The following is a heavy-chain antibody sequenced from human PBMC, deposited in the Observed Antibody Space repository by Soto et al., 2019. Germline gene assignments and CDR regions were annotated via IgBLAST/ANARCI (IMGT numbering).Heavy chain of an antibody. CDR3: ARAEDYGDYVGWFDP. V-gene: IGHV4-4*09. CDR1: GGPPSSYY. Sequence: PSGTPSPPPTVSGGPPSSYYWSWIRESPGKGLENLGYIYFSDSTNYNPSFKSRITISVDTSRNQFFLTLSSMTAADTAVYYCARAEDYGDYVGWFDPWGQGTLVTVSS. CDR2: IYFSDST. D-gene: IGHD4-17*01. J-gene: IGHJ5*02.